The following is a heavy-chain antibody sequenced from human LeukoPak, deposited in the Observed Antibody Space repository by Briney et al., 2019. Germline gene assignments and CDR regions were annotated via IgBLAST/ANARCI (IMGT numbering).Heavy chain of an antibody. V-gene: IGHV3-23*01. Sequence: GGSLRLSCAASGFTFSSYAMSWVRQAPGKGLEWVSAISGSGGSTYYADSVKGRFTISRDNSKNTLYLQMNSLRAEDTAVYYCAEDEEPGPNGVVVPAAICFDYWGQGTLVTVSS. CDR2: ISGSGGST. D-gene: IGHD2-2*01. J-gene: IGHJ4*02. CDR3: AEDEEPGPNGVVVPAAICFDY. CDR1: GFTFSSYA.